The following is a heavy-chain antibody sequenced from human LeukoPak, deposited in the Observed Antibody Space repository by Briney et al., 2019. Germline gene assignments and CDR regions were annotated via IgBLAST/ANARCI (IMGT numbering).Heavy chain of an antibody. CDR1: GYSFTGYY. D-gene: IGHD3-22*01. J-gene: IGHJ4*02. Sequence: ASVKVSCKASGYSFTGYYMHWVRQAPGQGLEWMGWINPNSGGTNYAQKFQGRVTMTRDTSISTAYMELSRLRSDDTAVYYCARAHYYDSSGVDYWVQGTLVTVSS. CDR3: ARAHYYDSSGVDY. V-gene: IGHV1-2*02. CDR2: INPNSGGT.